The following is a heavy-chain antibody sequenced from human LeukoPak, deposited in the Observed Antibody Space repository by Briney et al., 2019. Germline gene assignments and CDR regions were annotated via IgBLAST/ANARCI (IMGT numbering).Heavy chain of an antibody. CDR3: ARGLAPNSSGYRTHWYFDL. CDR2: IYSGGST. CDR1: GFTVSSNY. V-gene: IGHV3-53*01. J-gene: IGHJ2*01. D-gene: IGHD3-22*01. Sequence: GGSLRLSCAASGFTVSSNYMSWVRQAPGKGLEWVSVIYSGGSTYYADSVKGRFTISRDNSKNTLYLQMNSLRAGDTAVYYCARGLAPNSSGYRTHWYFDLWGRGTLVTVSS.